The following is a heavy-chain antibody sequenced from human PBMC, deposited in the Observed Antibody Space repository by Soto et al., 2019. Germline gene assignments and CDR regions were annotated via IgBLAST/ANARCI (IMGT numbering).Heavy chain of an antibody. V-gene: IGHV6-1*01. CDR1: GDSVSSNSAA. J-gene: IGHJ3*02. CDR3: ARSTIEGSVGAFDI. Sequence: PSQTLSLTCAISGDSVSSNSAAWNWIRQSPSRGLEWPGRTYYRSKWYNDYAVSVKSRITVNPDTSKNQFSLQLNSVTPEDTSMYYCARSTIEGSVGAFDIWGQGTMVTVSS. CDR2: TYYRSKWYN. D-gene: IGHD2-8*01.